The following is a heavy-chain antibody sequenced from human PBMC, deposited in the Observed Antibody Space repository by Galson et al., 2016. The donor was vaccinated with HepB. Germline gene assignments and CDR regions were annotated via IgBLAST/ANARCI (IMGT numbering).Heavy chain of an antibody. J-gene: IGHJ4*02. CDR3: ARATSGRLRLGYFDY. V-gene: IGHV4-30-2*01. D-gene: IGHD5-12*01. CDR1: GGSISSGGYS. Sequence: TLSLTCAVSGGSISSGGYSWSWIRQPPGKGLEWIGYIYHSGSTYYNPSLKSRVTISVDRSKNQFSLKLSSVTAADTAVYYCARATSGRLRLGYFDYWGQGTLVTVSS. CDR2: IYHSGST.